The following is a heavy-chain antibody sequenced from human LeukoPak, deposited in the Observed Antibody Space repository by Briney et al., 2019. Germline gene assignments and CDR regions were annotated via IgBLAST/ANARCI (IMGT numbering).Heavy chain of an antibody. V-gene: IGHV4-4*07. J-gene: IGHJ4*02. CDR3: ARWVLRDHWLGLDS. Sequence: PSETLSLTCIVSGGSISSYYWSWIRQPAGKGLEWIGRIYSSGSTNYNPSLKRRVTMSVDTSKNQFSLKLTSVTAADTAVYYCARWVLRDHWLGLDSWGQGTLVTVSS. D-gene: IGHD6-19*01. CDR2: IYSSGST. CDR1: GGSISSYY.